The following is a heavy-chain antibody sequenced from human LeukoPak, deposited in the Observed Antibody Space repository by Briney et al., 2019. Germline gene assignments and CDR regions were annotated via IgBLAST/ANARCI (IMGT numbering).Heavy chain of an antibody. CDR3: ARSGCSSTSCYGWFDP. Sequence: ASVTVSCKASGYTFTSYGISWVRQAPGQGLEWMGWISAYNGNTNYAQKLQGRVTMTTDTSTSTAYMELRSLRSDDTALYYCARSGCSSTSCYGWFDPWGQGTLVTVSS. V-gene: IGHV1-18*01. D-gene: IGHD2-2*01. CDR1: GYTFTSYG. CDR2: ISAYNGNT. J-gene: IGHJ5*02.